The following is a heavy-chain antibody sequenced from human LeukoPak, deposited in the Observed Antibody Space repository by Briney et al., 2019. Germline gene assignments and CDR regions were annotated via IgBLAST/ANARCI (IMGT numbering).Heavy chain of an antibody. D-gene: IGHD6-13*01. V-gene: IGHV4-38-2*02. Sequence: AETQSLTCTVSGYSISRGYYWGSIRQPPGEGLGWLGSIYHSGSTYYNPSLKSRVTISVDTSNNQFSLKLSSVTATDTAEYYWARKNIPSPRIRYSSNWNGRAFDFWGQGTLVTVSS. CDR2: IYHSGST. CDR3: ARKNIPSPRIRYSSNWNGRAFDF. J-gene: IGHJ4*02. CDR1: GYSISRGYY.